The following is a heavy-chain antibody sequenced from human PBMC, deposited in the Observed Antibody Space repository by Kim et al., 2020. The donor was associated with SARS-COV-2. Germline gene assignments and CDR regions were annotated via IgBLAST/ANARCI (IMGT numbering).Heavy chain of an antibody. V-gene: IGHV4-59*13. CDR1: GGSISSYY. D-gene: IGHD6-13*01. CDR2: IYYSGST. Sequence: SETLSLTCTVSGGSISSYYWSWIRQPPGKGLEWIGYIYYSGSTNYNPSLKSRVTISVDTSKNQFSLKLSSVTAADTAVYYCARTIAAAGVYFDYWGQGTLVTVSS. J-gene: IGHJ4*02. CDR3: ARTIAAAGVYFDY.